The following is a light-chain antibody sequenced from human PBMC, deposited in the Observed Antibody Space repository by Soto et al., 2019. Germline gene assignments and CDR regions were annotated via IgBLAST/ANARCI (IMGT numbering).Light chain of an antibody. V-gene: IGLV2-14*01. J-gene: IGLJ2*01. Sequence: QSALTQPASVSGSPGQSITISCTGTSRDVGGYHYVSWYQQHTGKAPKLMIYEVTNRPSGVSNRFSGSKSGNTASLTISGLQTEDEADYYCISYSSSSPWVVFGGGTKLTVL. CDR1: SRDVGGYHY. CDR3: ISYSSSSPWVV. CDR2: EVT.